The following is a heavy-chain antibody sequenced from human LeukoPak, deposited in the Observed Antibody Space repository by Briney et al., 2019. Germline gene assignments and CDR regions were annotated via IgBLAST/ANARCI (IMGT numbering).Heavy chain of an antibody. CDR3: AILVGYCSGGSCLSPLDY. Sequence: GASVKVSCKASGGTFSSYAISWVRQAPGQGLEWMGGIIPIFGTANYAQKFQGRVTITADESTSTAYMELSSLRSEDTAVYYCAILVGYCSGGSCLSPLDYWGQGTLVTVSS. V-gene: IGHV1-69*13. J-gene: IGHJ4*02. D-gene: IGHD2-15*01. CDR2: IIPIFGTA. CDR1: GGTFSSYA.